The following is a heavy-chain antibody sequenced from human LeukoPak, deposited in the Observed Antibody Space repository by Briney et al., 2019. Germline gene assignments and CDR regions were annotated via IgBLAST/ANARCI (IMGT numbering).Heavy chain of an antibody. CDR2: IYHSGST. CDR3: ARGTIFGVVISVYFDY. CDR1: GYSIISDYF. V-gene: IGHV4-38-2*02. J-gene: IGHJ4*02. Sequence: SETLSLTCTVSGYSIISDYFWGWIRQPPGKGLEWIGTIYHSGSTYYSPSLKSRVTISVDTSKNQFSLKLSSVTAADTAVYYCARGTIFGVVISVYFDYWGQGTLVTVSS. D-gene: IGHD3-3*01.